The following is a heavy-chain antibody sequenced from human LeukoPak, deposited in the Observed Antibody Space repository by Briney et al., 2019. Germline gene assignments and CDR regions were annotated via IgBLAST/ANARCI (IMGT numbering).Heavy chain of an antibody. Sequence: PSETLSLTCTVSGGSISSSSYYWGWIRQPPGKGLEWIGSIYYSGSTYYNPSLKSRVTISVGTSKNQFSLKLSSVTAADTAVYYCDGYCSSTSCYNGFDYWGQGTLVTVSS. CDR2: IYYSGST. D-gene: IGHD2-2*02. J-gene: IGHJ4*02. CDR3: DGYCSSTSCYNGFDY. V-gene: IGHV4-39*01. CDR1: GGSISSSSYY.